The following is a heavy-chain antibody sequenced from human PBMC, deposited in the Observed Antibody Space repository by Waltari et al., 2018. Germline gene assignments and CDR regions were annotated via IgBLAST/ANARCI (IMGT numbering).Heavy chain of an antibody. D-gene: IGHD1-1*01. CDR3: ARDRAYTWNDGRWFDS. J-gene: IGHJ5*01. V-gene: IGHV6-1*01. Sequence: QVQLRQSGPGLVKPSQTLSLTCAISGATVSSNTVIWNWIRQSPSRGLEWLGRIYYRSKWFNDYADSVESRMTITPDTSKNQFSLQLNSVTPEDTAVYYCARDRAYTWNDGRWFDSWGQGTLVTVSS. CDR2: IYYRSKWFN. CDR1: GATVSSNTVI.